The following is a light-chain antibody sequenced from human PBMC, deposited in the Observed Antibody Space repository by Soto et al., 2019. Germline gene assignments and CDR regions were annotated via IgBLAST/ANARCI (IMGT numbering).Light chain of an antibody. Sequence: EIVLTQSPGTLSLSPGERATLSCRASQSVSSSYLAWYQQKPGQAPRLHIYGASTRATGIPDRFSGSGSATDFTLTISRLEPEDFAVYYCQRYGTSPPLTFGGGTKVEIK. V-gene: IGKV3-20*01. J-gene: IGKJ4*01. CDR1: QSVSSSY. CDR3: QRYGTSPPLT. CDR2: GAS.